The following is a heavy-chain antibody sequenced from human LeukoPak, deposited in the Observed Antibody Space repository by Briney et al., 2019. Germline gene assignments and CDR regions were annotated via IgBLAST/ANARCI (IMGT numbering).Heavy chain of an antibody. CDR2: IKQDGSEK. Sequence: GGSLRLSCAASGFIFSSYWMSWVRQAPGKGLEWVANIKQDGSEKYYVDSVKGRFTISRDNAKNSLFLQMNSLRAEDTAVYFCAISATARGGFDFWGQGTLVTVSS. D-gene: IGHD6-25*01. CDR1: GFIFSSYW. J-gene: IGHJ4*02. CDR3: AISATARGGFDF. V-gene: IGHV3-7*01.